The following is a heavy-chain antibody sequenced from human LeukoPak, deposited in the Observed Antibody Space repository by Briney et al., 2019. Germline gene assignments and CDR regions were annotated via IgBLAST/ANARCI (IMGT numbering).Heavy chain of an antibody. V-gene: IGHV4-59*01. Sequence: SETLSLTCTVSGGSISSYYWSWIRQPPGKGLEWIGYIYYSGSTNYNPSLKSRVTISVDTSENQFSLKLSSVTAADTAVYYCAREDISYFDYWGQGTLVTVSS. J-gene: IGHJ4*02. CDR2: IYYSGST. CDR1: GGSISSYY. CDR3: AREDISYFDY.